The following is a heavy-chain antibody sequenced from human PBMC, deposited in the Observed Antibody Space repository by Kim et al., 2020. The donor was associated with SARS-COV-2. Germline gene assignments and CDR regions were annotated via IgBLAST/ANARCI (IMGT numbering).Heavy chain of an antibody. CDR3: ATRRTHYYGSGSYSY. Sequence: SLKSRVTISVDTSKNQFSLKLSSVTAADTAVYYCATRRTHYYGSGSYSYWGQGTLVTVSS. V-gene: IGHV4-34*01. J-gene: IGHJ4*02. D-gene: IGHD3-10*01.